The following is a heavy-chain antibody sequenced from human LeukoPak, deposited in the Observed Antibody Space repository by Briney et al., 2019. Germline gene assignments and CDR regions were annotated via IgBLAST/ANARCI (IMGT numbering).Heavy chain of an antibody. Sequence: PGGSLRLSCAASGFTFSNYAMSWVRQAPGEGLEWVSTIVASGDSTYFANSVKGRFTISRDNSENTLYLQMNSLRAEDTAVYYCAKDSCQFAARNFDFWGQGALVTVSS. CDR2: IVASGDST. V-gene: IGHV3-23*01. CDR3: AKDSCQFAARNFDF. J-gene: IGHJ4*02. D-gene: IGHD6-6*01. CDR1: GFTFSNYA.